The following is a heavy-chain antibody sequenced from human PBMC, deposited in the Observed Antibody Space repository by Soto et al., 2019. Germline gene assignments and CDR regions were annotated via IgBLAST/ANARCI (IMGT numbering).Heavy chain of an antibody. V-gene: IGHV1-2*02. J-gene: IGHJ5*02. D-gene: IGHD3-22*01. Sequence: QVQLVQSGAEVKKPGASVKVSCKASGYTFTSYDINWVRQAPGQGLEWMGWINPNSGGTNYAQKFQGRVTMTRDTSISTAYMELSRLRSDDTAVYYCARAKGGNYYDSSGYPNWFDPWGQGTLVTVSS. CDR2: INPNSGGT. CDR3: ARAKGGNYYDSSGYPNWFDP. CDR1: GYTFTSYD.